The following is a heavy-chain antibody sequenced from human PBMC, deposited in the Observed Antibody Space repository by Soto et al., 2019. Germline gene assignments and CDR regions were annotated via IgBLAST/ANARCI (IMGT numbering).Heavy chain of an antibody. CDR3: ARSLNQRITMIVVVIPDY. Sequence: ASVKVSCKASGYTFTSYAMHWVRQAPGQRLEWMGWINAGNGNTKYSQKFQGRVTITRDTSASTAYMELSSLRSEDTAVYYCARSLNQRITMIVVVIPDYWGQRTLVTVSS. CDR1: GYTFTSYA. D-gene: IGHD3-22*01. J-gene: IGHJ4*02. V-gene: IGHV1-3*01. CDR2: INAGNGNT.